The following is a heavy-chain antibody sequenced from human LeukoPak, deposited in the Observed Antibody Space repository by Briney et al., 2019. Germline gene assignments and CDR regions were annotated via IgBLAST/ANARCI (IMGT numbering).Heavy chain of an antibody. Sequence: GGSLRLSCAASAFTFSSYGMHWVRQAPGKGLEWVAVISFDGTNKFYADSVKGRFTISRDNSKNALYLQMNSLRAEDTAVYYCAKGGYYERPWYFDYWGQGTLVTVSS. D-gene: IGHD3-22*01. CDR2: ISFDGTNK. V-gene: IGHV3-30*18. CDR3: AKGGYYERPWYFDY. CDR1: AFTFSSYG. J-gene: IGHJ4*02.